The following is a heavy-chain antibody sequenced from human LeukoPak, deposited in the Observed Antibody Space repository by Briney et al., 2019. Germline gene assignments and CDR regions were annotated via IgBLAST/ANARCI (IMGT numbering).Heavy chain of an antibody. CDR1: GGSISSGGYY. J-gene: IGHJ6*02. D-gene: IGHD3-22*01. Sequence: SQTLSLTCTVSGGSISSGGYYWSWIRQHPGKGLEWIGYIYYSGSTNYNPSLKSRVTISVDTSKNQFSLKLSSVTAADTAVYYCARSSITMIAGTYYYYYGMDVWGQGTTVTVSS. CDR3: ARSSITMIAGTYYYYYGMDV. CDR2: IYYSGST. V-gene: IGHV4-31*03.